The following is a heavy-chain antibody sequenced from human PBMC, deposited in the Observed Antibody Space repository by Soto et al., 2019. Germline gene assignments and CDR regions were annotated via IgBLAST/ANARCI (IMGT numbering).Heavy chain of an antibody. Sequence: PSETLSLTCTVAGGSISSGDSYWTWIRQHPRKGLEWIGYIYFSGSTTYNPSPKSRLSISIHTSKNQFSLKLNSVTAADTAIYYCARDDYGGNSGALDIWGQGTMVTVSS. CDR2: IYFSGST. CDR1: GGSISSGDSY. CDR3: ARDDYGGNSGALDI. J-gene: IGHJ3*02. D-gene: IGHD4-17*01. V-gene: IGHV4-31*03.